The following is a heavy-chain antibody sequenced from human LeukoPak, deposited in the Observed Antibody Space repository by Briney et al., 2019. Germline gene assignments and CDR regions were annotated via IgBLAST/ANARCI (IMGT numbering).Heavy chain of an antibody. V-gene: IGHV3-7*03. Sequence: PGGSLRLSCAASGFTFSSYWMSWVRQAPGKGLEWVANIKQDGSEKYYVDSVKGRFTISRDNDKNSLYLQMNSLRAEDTAVYYCAAYSSGWSTKDYWGQGTLVTVSS. J-gene: IGHJ4*02. CDR2: IKQDGSEK. CDR1: GFTFSSYW. D-gene: IGHD6-19*01. CDR3: AAYSSGWSTKDY.